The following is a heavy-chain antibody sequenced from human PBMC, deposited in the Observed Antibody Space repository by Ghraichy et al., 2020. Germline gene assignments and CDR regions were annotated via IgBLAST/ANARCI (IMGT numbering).Heavy chain of an antibody. CDR1: GFTVSSNY. D-gene: IGHD2-2*01. V-gene: IGHV3-53*01. CDR2: IYSGGST. CDR3: ARASTSPTMGIDY. J-gene: IGHJ4*02. Sequence: GESLNISCAASGFTVSSNYMSWVRQAPGKGLEWVSVIYSGGSTYYADSVKGRFTISRDNSKNTLYLQMNSLRAEDTAVYYCARASTSPTMGIDYWGQGTLVTVSS.